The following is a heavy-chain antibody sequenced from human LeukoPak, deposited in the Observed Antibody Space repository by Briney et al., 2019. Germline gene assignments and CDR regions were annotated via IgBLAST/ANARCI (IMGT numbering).Heavy chain of an antibody. CDR1: GGSISSYY. J-gene: IGHJ4*02. CDR2: IYNRGST. Sequence: KPSETLSLTCTVSGGSISSYYWNWLRQPPGKGLEWIGYIYNRGSTNYNPSLKSRVTISIDTSTKQFSLKLSSVTAADTAVYYCARAPAVTAFIDYWGQGTLVTLSS. CDR3: ARAPAVTAFIDY. V-gene: IGHV4-59*01. D-gene: IGHD2-21*02.